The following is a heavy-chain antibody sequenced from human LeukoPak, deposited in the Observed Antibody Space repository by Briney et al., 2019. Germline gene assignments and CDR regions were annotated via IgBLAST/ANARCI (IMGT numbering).Heavy chain of an antibody. CDR1: GGSISSGSYY. D-gene: IGHD3-10*01. J-gene: IGHJ4*02. CDR3: ARSGSGSLIAD. CDR2: IYTSGST. V-gene: IGHV4-61*02. Sequence: SETLSLTCTVSGGSISSGSYYWSWIRQPAGKGLEWIGRIYTSGSTNYNPSLKSRVTISVDTSKNQFSLKLSSVTAADTAVYYCARSGSGSLIADWGQGTLVTVSS.